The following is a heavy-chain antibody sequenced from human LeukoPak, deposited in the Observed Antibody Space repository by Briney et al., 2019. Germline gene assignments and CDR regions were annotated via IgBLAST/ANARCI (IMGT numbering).Heavy chain of an antibody. CDR2: IYYSGST. D-gene: IGHD3-10*01. CDR3: ARVSITMVRDYYYYMDV. J-gene: IGHJ6*03. CDR1: GGSISSYY. Sequence: PSETLSLTCTVSGGSISSYYWSWIRQPPGKGLEWIGDIYYSGSTNYNPSLKSRVTISVDTSKNQFSLKLSSVTAADTAVYYCARVSITMVRDYYYYMDVWGKGTTVTVSS. V-gene: IGHV4-59*01.